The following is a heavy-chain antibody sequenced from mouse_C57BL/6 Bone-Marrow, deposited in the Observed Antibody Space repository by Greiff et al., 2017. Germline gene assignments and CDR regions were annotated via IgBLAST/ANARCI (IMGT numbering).Heavy chain of an antibody. CDR3: ARLALYDGYVP. D-gene: IGHD2-3*01. J-gene: IGHJ3*01. CDR1: GYSFTGYY. CDR2: INPSTGGT. V-gene: IGHV1-42*01. Sequence: EVQLQQSGPELVKPGASVKISCKASGYSFTGYYMNWVKQSPEKSLEWIGEINPSTGGTTYNQKFKAKATLTVDKSSSTAYMQLKSLTSEDSAVYYCARLALYDGYVPWGQGTLVTVSA.